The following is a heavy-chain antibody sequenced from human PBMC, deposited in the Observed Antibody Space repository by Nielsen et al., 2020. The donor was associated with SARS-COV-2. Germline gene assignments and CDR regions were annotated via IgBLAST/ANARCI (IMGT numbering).Heavy chain of an antibody. D-gene: IGHD3-10*01. CDR3: ARDWSSGSGSSYYYYGMDV. V-gene: IGHV3-48*02. CDR1: GFTFNTYG. Sequence: GESLKISCAASGFTFNTYGMNWVRQAPGKGLEWISYISDDNTIFYADSVKGRFTISRDNAKNSLYLQMNSLRDEDTAVYYCARDWSSGSGSSYYYYGMDVWGQGTTVTVPS. CDR2: ISDDNTI. J-gene: IGHJ6*02.